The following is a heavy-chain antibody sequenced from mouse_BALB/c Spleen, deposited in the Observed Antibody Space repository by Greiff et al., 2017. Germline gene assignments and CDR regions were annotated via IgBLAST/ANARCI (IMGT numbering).Heavy chain of an antibody. Sequence: VQLQQPGAELVKPGASVKLSCKASGYTFTSYWMHWVKQRPGQGLEWIGEINPSNGRTNYNEKFKSKATLTVDKSSSTAYMQLSSLTSEDSAVYYCARGGGNYVGGFAYWGQGTLVTVSA. D-gene: IGHD2-1*01. CDR3: ARGGGNYVGGFAY. J-gene: IGHJ3*01. CDR1: GYTFTSYW. V-gene: IGHV1S81*02. CDR2: INPSNGRT.